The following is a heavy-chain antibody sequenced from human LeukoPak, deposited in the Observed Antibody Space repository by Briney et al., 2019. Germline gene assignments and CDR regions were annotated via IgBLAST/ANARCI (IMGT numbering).Heavy chain of an antibody. V-gene: IGHV3-11*04. J-gene: IGHJ6*03. Sequence: GGSLRLSCAASGFTFSDYHMAWIRQPPGEGLEWVSYMSGGSYTIHYADSVRGRFSLSSDNAERSLSLQMNSLRSEDTAVYYCTRVKYDDGGYYGIFYYYYMDVWGKGTTVTVSS. CDR1: GFTFSDYH. CDR3: TRVKYDDGGYYGIFYYYYMDV. CDR2: MSGGSYTI. D-gene: IGHD3-22*01.